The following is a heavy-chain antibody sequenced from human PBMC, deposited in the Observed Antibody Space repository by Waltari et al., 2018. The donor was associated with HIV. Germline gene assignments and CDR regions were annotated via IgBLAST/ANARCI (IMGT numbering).Heavy chain of an antibody. CDR1: TDSISRSSYY. CDR3: ARDSLRGDFDL. J-gene: IGHJ2*01. V-gene: IGHV4-39*07. D-gene: IGHD4-17*01. Sequence: QLQLQESGPGLLKPSETPSLTCTVSTDSISRSSYYWGWIRQPPGKGLEWIGTIYFSGTTYYNPSIKSRVTISLDASKNQVSLRLTSVTAADTAVYYCARDSLRGDFDLWGRGTLVTVSS. CDR2: IYFSGTT.